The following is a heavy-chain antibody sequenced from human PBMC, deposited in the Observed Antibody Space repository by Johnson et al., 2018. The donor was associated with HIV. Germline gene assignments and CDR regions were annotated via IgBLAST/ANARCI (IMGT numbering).Heavy chain of an antibody. J-gene: IGHJ3*01. D-gene: IGHD3-10*01. V-gene: IGHV3-30*02. CDR3: ARAPEVRGVDAFDV. CDR2: IRYDGSNE. CDR1: GFTFSSYG. Sequence: QVQLVESGGGVVQPGGSLRLSCAASGFTFSSYGMHWVRQAPGKGLEWVAFIRYDGSNEYYADSVKGRFTISRDNSKNTLYLHMSSRRLEDTAVYYCARAPEVRGVDAFDVWGQGTVVTVSS.